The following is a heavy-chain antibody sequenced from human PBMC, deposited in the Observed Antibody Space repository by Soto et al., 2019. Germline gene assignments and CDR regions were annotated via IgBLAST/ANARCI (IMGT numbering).Heavy chain of an antibody. Sequence: SDTLSLTSSVSGGSVSDKTYYWSWIRQPPGKRLEWIGYVYYRGTTNYNPSLKSRGMISVDLSKKRFSLRLSSVTAADTALYYCARTTAGPNTLRSRYYFDYWGQGTLVTVSS. CDR1: GGSVSDKTYY. CDR3: ARTTAGPNTLRSRYYFDY. J-gene: IGHJ4*02. CDR2: VYYRGTT. V-gene: IGHV4-61*01. D-gene: IGHD4-17*01.